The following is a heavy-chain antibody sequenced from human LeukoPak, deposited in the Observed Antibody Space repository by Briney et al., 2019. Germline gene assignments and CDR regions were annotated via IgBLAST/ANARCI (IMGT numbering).Heavy chain of an antibody. CDR2: ISSGGDIM. J-gene: IGHJ1*01. CDR3: ATNLIGAGEYFQQ. V-gene: IGHV3-11*01. D-gene: IGHD2/OR15-2a*01. CDR1: GLRFSDYY. Sequence: GESLRLSCAASGLRFSDYYVSWIRQAPGKGLQWVSYISSGGDIMHYADSVKGRFTSSRDNAKNSGYLEMSSLGAEDTAVYYCATNLIGAGEYFQQWGQGTLVTVSS.